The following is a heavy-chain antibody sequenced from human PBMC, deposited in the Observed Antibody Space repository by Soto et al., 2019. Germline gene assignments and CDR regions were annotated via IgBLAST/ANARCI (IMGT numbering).Heavy chain of an antibody. CDR2: ILYSGTT. CDR1: GGPITSGVYY. CDR3: ARNGALDY. Sequence: QVQLQESGPGRVKPSKTRSPTAPAPGGPITSGVYYWSWIRQPPGKGLEWIGYILYSGTTNYNPSLESRLTISVDTSKNQFSLKLTSVTAADTAVYYCARNGALDYWGRGTLVTVSS. J-gene: IGHJ4*02. D-gene: IGHD2-8*01. V-gene: IGHV4-30-4*01.